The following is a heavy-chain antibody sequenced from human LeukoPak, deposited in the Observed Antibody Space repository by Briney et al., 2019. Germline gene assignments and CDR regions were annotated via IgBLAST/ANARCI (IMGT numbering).Heavy chain of an antibody. D-gene: IGHD4-17*01. V-gene: IGHV3-30*04. J-gene: IGHJ4*02. Sequence: GGSLRLSCAVSGFTFSSYAMHWVRQAPGKGLEWVAVISYDGSNKYYADSVKGRFTISRDNSKNTLYLQMNSLRAEDTAVYYCARGGGPTTVTDHFDYWGQGTLVTVSS. CDR1: GFTFSSYA. CDR2: ISYDGSNK. CDR3: ARGGGPTTVTDHFDY.